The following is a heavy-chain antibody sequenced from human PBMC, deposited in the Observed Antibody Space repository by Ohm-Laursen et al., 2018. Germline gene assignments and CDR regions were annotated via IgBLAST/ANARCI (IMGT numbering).Heavy chain of an antibody. Sequence: GSLRLSCAATGSTFCSYATSWVCQAPGKGLERVSAFSGSGGSTYYADSVKGRFTISRDNSKNTLYLQMNSLRAEDTAVYYCAKDNIVVVTAIFDYWGQGTLVTVSS. D-gene: IGHD2-21*02. V-gene: IGHV3-23*01. CDR2: FSGSGGST. J-gene: IGHJ4*02. CDR3: AKDNIVVVTAIFDY. CDR1: GSTFCSYA.